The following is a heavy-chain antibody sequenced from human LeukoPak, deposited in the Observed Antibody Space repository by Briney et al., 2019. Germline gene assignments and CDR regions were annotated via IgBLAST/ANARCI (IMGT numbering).Heavy chain of an antibody. CDR3: ARGQPGVAAAGNLDY. V-gene: IGHV3-30*03. CDR1: GFTFSSYG. J-gene: IGHJ4*02. Sequence: GGSLRLSCAASGFTFSSYGMHWVRQAPGKGLEWVAVISYDGSNKYYADSVKGRFTISRDNSKNTLYLQMNSLRAEDTAVYYCARGQPGVAAAGNLDYWGQGTLVTVSS. D-gene: IGHD6-13*01. CDR2: ISYDGSNK.